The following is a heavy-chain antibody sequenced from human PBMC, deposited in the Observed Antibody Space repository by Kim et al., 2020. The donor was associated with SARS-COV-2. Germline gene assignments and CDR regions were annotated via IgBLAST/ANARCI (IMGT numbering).Heavy chain of an antibody. Sequence: GESLKISCKGSGYSFTSYWIGWVRQMPGKGLEWMGIIYPGDSDTRYSPSFQGQVTISADKSISTAYLQWSSLKASDTAMYYCARHGAVSGSYYHDYYYYGMDVWGQGTTVTVSS. CDR1: GYSFTSYW. CDR3: ARHGAVSGSYYHDYYYYGMDV. D-gene: IGHD3-10*01. V-gene: IGHV5-51*01. CDR2: IYPGDSDT. J-gene: IGHJ6*02.